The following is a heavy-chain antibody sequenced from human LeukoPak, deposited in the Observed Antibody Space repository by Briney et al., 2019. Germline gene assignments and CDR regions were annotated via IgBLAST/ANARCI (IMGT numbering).Heavy chain of an antibody. CDR1: GFTFSDHY. Sequence: GGSLRLSCAVSGFTFSDHYMDWVRQAPGKGLEWVSVIYSGGSTYYADSVKGRFTISRDNSKNTLYLQMNSLRAEDTAVYYCARNSGVRDYADYWGQGTLVTVSS. CDR3: ARNSGVRDYADY. J-gene: IGHJ4*02. V-gene: IGHV3-66*01. CDR2: IYSGGST. D-gene: IGHD3-3*01.